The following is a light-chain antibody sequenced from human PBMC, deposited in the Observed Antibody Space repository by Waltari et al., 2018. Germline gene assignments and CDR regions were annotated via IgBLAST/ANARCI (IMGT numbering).Light chain of an antibody. CDR1: HNINLY. J-gene: IGKJ3*01. Sequence: DIQMTQSPSSLSASVGDTVTITCRASHNINLYLNWYQQKPGRAPKLLIHGASSLHTGVQSRFSGSGAGTDFTLTISSLQPEDFATYYCQQGYSTRFTFGPGTIVDMK. V-gene: IGKV1-39*01. CDR3: QQGYSTRFT. CDR2: GAS.